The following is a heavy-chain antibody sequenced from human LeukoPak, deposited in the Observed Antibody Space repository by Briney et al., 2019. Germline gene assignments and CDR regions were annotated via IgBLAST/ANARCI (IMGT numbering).Heavy chain of an antibody. D-gene: IGHD3-22*01. J-gene: IGHJ4*02. Sequence: SETLSLTCTVSGGSISSGDYYWSWIRQPPGKGLEWIGYIYYSGSTYYNPSLKSRVTISVDTSKNQFSLKLSSVTAADTAVYYCARVPGSGYYFDYWGQGTLVTVSS. CDR1: GGSISSGDYY. V-gene: IGHV4-30-4*01. CDR2: IYYSGST. CDR3: ARVPGSGYYFDY.